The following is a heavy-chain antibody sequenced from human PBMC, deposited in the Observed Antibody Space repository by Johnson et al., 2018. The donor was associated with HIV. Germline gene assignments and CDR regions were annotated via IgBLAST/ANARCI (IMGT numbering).Heavy chain of an antibody. CDR3: AKGVASTTVAAFDI. J-gene: IGHJ3*02. CDR1: GFTFSSYA. CDR2: ISYDGSNK. Sequence: QMQLVESGGGVVQPGRSLRLSCAASGFTFSSYAMHWVRQAPGKGLEWVAVISYDGSNKYYADSVKGRFTISRDSAQNSVSLQMNSLRAEDTALYYCAKGVASTTVAAFDIWGPGTMVTVSS. D-gene: IGHD4-17*01. V-gene: IGHV3-30*04.